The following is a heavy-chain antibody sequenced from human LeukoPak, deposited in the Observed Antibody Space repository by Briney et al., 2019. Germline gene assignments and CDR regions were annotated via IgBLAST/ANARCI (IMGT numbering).Heavy chain of an antibody. J-gene: IGHJ4*02. V-gene: IGHV3-23*01. D-gene: IGHD6-13*01. Sequence: GGSLRLSWAASGFTFSSYAMSWVRQAPGEGLEWVSAISGSGGSTYYADSVKGRFTISRDNSKNTLYLQINSLRAEDTAVYYCAKGLIASEIDYWGQGTVVTVPS. CDR2: ISGSGGST. CDR3: AKGLIASEIDY. CDR1: GFTFSSYA.